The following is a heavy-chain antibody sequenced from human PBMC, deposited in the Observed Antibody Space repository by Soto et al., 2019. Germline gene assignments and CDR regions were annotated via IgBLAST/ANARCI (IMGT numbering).Heavy chain of an antibody. CDR1: GFTFSHHD. J-gene: IGHJ4*02. D-gene: IGHD2-8*02. V-gene: IGHV3-23*01. CDR2: ISTSGGRT. Sequence: EVHLLESGGGFVQPGGSLRLSCAASGFTFSHHDMRWVRQAPGKGLEWVSAISTSGGRTHYADSVKGRFTISRDNSKNMLALQMNSLRPEDTAVYHCAKGLSTASSFDSWGQGTLVTVSS. CDR3: AKGLSTASSFDS.